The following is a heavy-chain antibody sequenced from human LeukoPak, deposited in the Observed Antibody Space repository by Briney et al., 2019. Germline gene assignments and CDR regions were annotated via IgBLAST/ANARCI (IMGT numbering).Heavy chain of an antibody. Sequence: ASVKVSCKASGYTFTSYGISWVRQAPGQGLEWMGWISAYNGNTNYAQKLQGRVTMTTDTSTSTAYMELRSLRSDDTAVYYCARAHITIFGVVDIDYWGQGTLVTVSS. CDR1: GYTFTSYG. CDR2: ISAYNGNT. V-gene: IGHV1-18*01. J-gene: IGHJ4*02. CDR3: ARAHITIFGVVDIDY. D-gene: IGHD3-3*01.